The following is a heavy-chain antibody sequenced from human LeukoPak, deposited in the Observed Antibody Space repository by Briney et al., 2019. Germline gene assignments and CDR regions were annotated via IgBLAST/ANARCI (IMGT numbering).Heavy chain of an antibody. V-gene: IGHV3-74*03. CDR3: ARVDGYSLGFDC. Sequence: GGSLRLSCAASGFTVGRYWMHWVRQAPGKGLVWVSRSEGDDSTTTYADSVKGRFTVFRDTAKNTVYLQMNSLRAEDTAVYYCARVDGYSLGFDCWGQGALVTVSS. CDR2: SEGDDSTT. J-gene: IGHJ4*02. D-gene: IGHD5-24*01. CDR1: GFTVGRYW.